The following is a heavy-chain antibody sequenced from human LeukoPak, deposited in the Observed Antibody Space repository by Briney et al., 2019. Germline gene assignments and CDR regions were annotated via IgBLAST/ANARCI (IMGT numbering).Heavy chain of an antibody. CDR1: GYSFTSYW. Sequence: GESLKISCKGSGYSFTSYWIGWVRQMPGKGLEWMGIIYPGDSDTRYSPSFQGQVIISADKSISTAYLQWSGLKASDTAMYYCAKAAGGYSSGWNFDYWGQGTLVTVSS. CDR2: IYPGDSDT. V-gene: IGHV5-51*01. D-gene: IGHD6-19*01. J-gene: IGHJ4*02. CDR3: AKAAGGYSSGWNFDY.